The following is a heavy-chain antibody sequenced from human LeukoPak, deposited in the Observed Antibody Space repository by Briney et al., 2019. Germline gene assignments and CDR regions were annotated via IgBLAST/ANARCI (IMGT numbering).Heavy chain of an antibody. Sequence: GGSLRLSCAASEFPVGSNYMTWVRQAPGKGLEWVSLIYSGGSTYYADSVKGRFTISRDNSKNTLYLQMNSLRAEDTAVYYCARGPSGYRNTGGQGTLVTVSS. V-gene: IGHV3-66*01. CDR2: IYSGGST. J-gene: IGHJ4*02. D-gene: IGHD5-12*01. CDR3: ARGPSGYRNT. CDR1: EFPVGSNY.